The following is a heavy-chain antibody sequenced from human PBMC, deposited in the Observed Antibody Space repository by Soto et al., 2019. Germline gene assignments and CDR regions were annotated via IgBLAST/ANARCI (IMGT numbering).Heavy chain of an antibody. D-gene: IGHD6-13*01. CDR1: GGSFSGYY. V-gene: IGHV4-34*01. J-gene: IGHJ6*02. Sequence: SETLSLTCAVYGGSFSGYYWSWIRQPPGKGLEWIGEINHSGSTNYNPSLKSRVTITRDTSASTAYMELSSLRSEDTAVYYCARDQQQQLGRGYYGMDVWGQGTTVTVSS. CDR3: ARDQQQQLGRGYYGMDV. CDR2: INHSGST.